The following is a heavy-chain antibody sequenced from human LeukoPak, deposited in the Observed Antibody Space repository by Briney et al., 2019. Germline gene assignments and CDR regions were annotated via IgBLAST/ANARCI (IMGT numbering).Heavy chain of an antibody. V-gene: IGHV1-3*03. CDR1: GYTFTSYA. J-gene: IGHJ4*02. CDR3: ARGDVDTAMVWRD. D-gene: IGHD5-18*01. CDR2: INAGNGNT. Sequence: ASVKVSCKASGYTFTSYAMHWVRQAPGQRLEWMGWINAGNGNTKYSQEFQGRVTITRDTSASTAYMELSSLRSEDMAVYYCARGDVDTAMVWRDWGQGTLVTVSS.